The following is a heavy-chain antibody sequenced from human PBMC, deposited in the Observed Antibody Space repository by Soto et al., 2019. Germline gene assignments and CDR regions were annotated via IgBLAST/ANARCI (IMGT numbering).Heavy chain of an antibody. V-gene: IGHV3-66*01. Sequence: EVRLVESGGGLVQPGGSLRLSCAASGVTVGNNYMSWVRQAPGKGLEWVSVNYSGGDTRYADSVKGRFTMSRDSTKNTVYLQMDSLRAEDTAVYFWARNVPVTALGYWGQGSLVTVSS. J-gene: IGHJ4*02. D-gene: IGHD4-17*01. CDR3: ARNVPVTALGY. CDR2: NYSGGDT. CDR1: GVTVGNNY.